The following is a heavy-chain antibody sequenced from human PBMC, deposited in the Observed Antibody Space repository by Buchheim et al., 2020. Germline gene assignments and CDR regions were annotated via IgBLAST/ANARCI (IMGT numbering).Heavy chain of an antibody. CDR3: ARSISGWSNDY. CDR2: IGTRNSPI. Sequence: EVHLVESGGGLVQPGGSLRVSCAASGFDFNYYGMNWVRQAPGKGLEWVSYIGTRNSPIYYADSVRGRFAVPRDDAKDSLYLQMNGLTVDDTAVYYCARSISGWSNDYWGQGTL. D-gene: IGHD2-15*01. CDR1: GFDFNYYG. V-gene: IGHV3-48*01. J-gene: IGHJ4*02.